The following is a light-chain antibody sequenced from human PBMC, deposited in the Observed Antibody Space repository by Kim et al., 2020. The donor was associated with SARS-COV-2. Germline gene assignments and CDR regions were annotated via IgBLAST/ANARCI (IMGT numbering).Light chain of an antibody. CDR1: KLGDKY. Sequence: SVSPGQTASITCSGDKLGDKYASWYQQKPGQSPVVVIFRDNRRPSGIPERFSGSNSGNTDTLTISGTQAMDEADYYCQAWDSSIYVFGTGTKVTVL. CDR2: RDN. CDR3: QAWDSSIYV. V-gene: IGLV3-1*01. J-gene: IGLJ1*01.